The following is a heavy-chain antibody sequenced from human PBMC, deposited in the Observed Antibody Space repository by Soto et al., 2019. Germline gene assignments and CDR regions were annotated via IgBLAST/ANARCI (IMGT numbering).Heavy chain of an antibody. CDR3: ARERSNSSYNWLDP. Sequence: GPGVKKPGASVQVSCKASGYTFSSYGVSWVRQAPGQGLEWMGWISASNGNRKYAQKFKGRVTMTTDTSTSTAYMEVRSLRSDDTAIYYCARERSNSSYNWLDPWGQGTLVTVSS. V-gene: IGHV1-18*01. CDR2: ISASNGNR. J-gene: IGHJ5*02. CDR1: GYTFSSYG. D-gene: IGHD1-20*01.